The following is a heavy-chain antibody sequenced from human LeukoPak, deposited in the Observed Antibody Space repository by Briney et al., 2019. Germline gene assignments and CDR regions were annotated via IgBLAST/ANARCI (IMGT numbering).Heavy chain of an antibody. D-gene: IGHD3-10*01. CDR3: ARSPGRAVVRGVSAPDNWFDP. V-gene: IGHV4-39*01. CDR2: IYYSGNT. J-gene: IGHJ5*02. Sequence: SETLSLTCTVSGDSISTSNSYWGWIRQPPGKGLEWIGSIYYSGNTYYNASLKSRVTISVDTSKNQFSLKLTSVTAADTAVYYCARSPGRAVVRGVSAPDNWFDPWGQGTLVTVSS. CDR1: GDSISTSNSY.